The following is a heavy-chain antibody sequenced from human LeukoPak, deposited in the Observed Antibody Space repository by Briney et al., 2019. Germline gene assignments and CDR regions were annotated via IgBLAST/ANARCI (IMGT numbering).Heavy chain of an antibody. CDR2: IIPIFGTA. J-gene: IGHJ6*03. V-gene: IGHV1-69*06. CDR3: ARVVDIVVYYYYYMDV. Sequence: SVKVSCKASGGTFSSYAISWVRQAPGQGLEWMGGIIPIFGTANYAQKFQGRVTITADKSTSTAYMELSSLRSEDTAVYYCARVVDIVVYYYYYMDVWGKGTTVTVSS. CDR1: GGTFSSYA. D-gene: IGHD2-15*01.